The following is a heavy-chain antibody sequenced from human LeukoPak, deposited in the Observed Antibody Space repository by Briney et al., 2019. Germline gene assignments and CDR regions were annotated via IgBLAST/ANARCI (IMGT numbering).Heavy chain of an antibody. J-gene: IGHJ4*02. CDR3: AMSSSWYEYYFDY. CDR2: ISSRSTYI. Sequence: GRSMRLSCVAYGFTFSNYSMNWVRQAAGRGLEWVASISSRSTYIYHADSVKGRFTISRDNAKNSLSLQMNSMRAGDTAVYYCAMSSSWYEYYFDYWGQGTLVTVSS. V-gene: IGHV3-21*01. CDR1: GFTFSNYS. D-gene: IGHD6-13*01.